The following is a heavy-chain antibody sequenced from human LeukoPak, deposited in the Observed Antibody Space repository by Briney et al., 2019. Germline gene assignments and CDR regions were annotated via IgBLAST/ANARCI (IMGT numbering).Heavy chain of an antibody. CDR1: RFIFSSYT. D-gene: IGHD4-17*01. J-gene: IGHJ4*02. V-gene: IGHV3-21*06. Sequence: GGSLRLSCAASRFIFSSYTMTRVRQAPGKGLEWVSSISSRSNYIYYADSVKGRFTISRENAKNSLYLQMNSLRAEDTAVYYCARARPDGDYVIDYWGQGTLVTVSS. CDR3: ARARPDGDYVIDY. CDR2: ISSRSNYI.